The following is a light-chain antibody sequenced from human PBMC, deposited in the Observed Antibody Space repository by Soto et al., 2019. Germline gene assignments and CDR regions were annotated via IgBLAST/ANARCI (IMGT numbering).Light chain of an antibody. J-gene: IGKJ2*01. CDR2: TAS. CDR3: QQYGSYSYT. V-gene: IGKV1-5*03. Sequence: DIQMTQSPSTLSSSLGDRATITCRASQSFSSWLAWYQQKPGKAPKLLIYTASSLENGVPNRFSGSGSGTDFTLTISRLKPEDFANYYCQQYGSYSYTFGQGTKLEIK. CDR1: QSFSSW.